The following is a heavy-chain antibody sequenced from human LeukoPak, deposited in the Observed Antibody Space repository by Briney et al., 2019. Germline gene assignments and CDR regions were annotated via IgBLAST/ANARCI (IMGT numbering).Heavy chain of an antibody. V-gene: IGHV4-38-2*02. J-gene: IGHJ4*02. CDR1: GYSISSGYY. D-gene: IGHD3-10*01. CDR3: ATLITMVRGVRNSHVLTHDY. CDR2: IYHSGST. Sequence: SETLSLTCTVSGYSISSGYYWGWIRQPPGKGLEWIGSIYHSGSTYYNPSLKSRVTISVDTSKNQFSLKLSSVTAADTAVYYCATLITMVRGVRNSHVLTHDYWGQGTLVTVSS.